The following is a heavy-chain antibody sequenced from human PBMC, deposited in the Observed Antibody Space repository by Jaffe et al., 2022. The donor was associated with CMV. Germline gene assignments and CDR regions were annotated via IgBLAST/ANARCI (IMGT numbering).Heavy chain of an antibody. CDR1: GGSISSYY. CDR3: ARVGSSGWLGGGNWYFDL. V-gene: IGHV4-59*01. D-gene: IGHD6-19*01. Sequence: QVQLQESGPGLVKPSETLSLTCTVSGGSISSYYWSWIRQPPGKGLEWIGYIYYSGSTNYNPSLKSRVTISVDTSKNQFSLKLSSVTAADTAVYYCARVGSSGWLGGGNWYFDLWGRGTLVTVSS. J-gene: IGHJ2*01. CDR2: IYYSGST.